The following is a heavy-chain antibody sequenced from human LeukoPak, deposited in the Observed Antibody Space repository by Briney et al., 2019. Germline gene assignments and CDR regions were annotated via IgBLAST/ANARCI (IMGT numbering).Heavy chain of an antibody. V-gene: IGHV3-30*18. J-gene: IGHJ4*02. CDR3: AKIPFGSTPYDSSFSY. Sequence: GSLRLSCAASGFTFSSYGMHWVRQAPGKGLEWVAVISYDGSNKYYADSVKGRFTISRDNSKNTLYLQMNSLRAEDTAVYYCAKIPFGSTPYDSSFSYWGQGTLVTVSS. D-gene: IGHD3-22*01. CDR1: GFTFSSYG. CDR2: ISYDGSNK.